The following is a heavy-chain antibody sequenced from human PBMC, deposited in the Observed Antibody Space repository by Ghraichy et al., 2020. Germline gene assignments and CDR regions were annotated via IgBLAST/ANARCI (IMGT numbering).Heavy chain of an antibody. D-gene: IGHD1-1*01. CDR2: IKQDGNEK. CDR3: ARPRQPYYYYAMDV. CDR1: GFPFSNYW. Sequence: ETLSLTCAASGFPFSNYWMTWFRQAPGKGLEWVANIKQDGNEKYCVDSVKGRFTISRDNAKNSLYLQMNSLRAEDTAVYYCARPRQPYYYYAMDVWGQGTTVTVSS. J-gene: IGHJ6*02. V-gene: IGHV3-7*01.